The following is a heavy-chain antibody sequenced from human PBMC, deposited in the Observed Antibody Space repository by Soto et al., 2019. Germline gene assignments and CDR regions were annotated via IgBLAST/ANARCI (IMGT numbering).Heavy chain of an antibody. Sequence: GGSLRLSCAASGVTFSSYWMHWVRQAPGKGLVWVSRINSDGSSTSYADSVKGRFTISRDNAKNTLYLQMNSLRAEDTAVYYCAREYCSGGSCYFDYWGQGTLVTVSS. J-gene: IGHJ4*02. CDR1: GVTFSSYW. CDR3: AREYCSGGSCYFDY. V-gene: IGHV3-74*01. D-gene: IGHD2-15*01. CDR2: INSDGSST.